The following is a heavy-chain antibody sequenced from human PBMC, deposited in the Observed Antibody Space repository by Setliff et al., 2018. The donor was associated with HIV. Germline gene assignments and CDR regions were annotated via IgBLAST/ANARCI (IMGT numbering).Heavy chain of an antibody. V-gene: IGHV3-48*01. CDR3: ARAGVVEGYYYYYYMDV. CDR2: ISGLGGGTI. Sequence: GESLKISCATSGFTFDSYSIIWVRQAPGKGLEWVSYISGLGGGTIYYADSVRGRFTISRDDAEKSVYLQMNSLRAEDTAVYYCARAGVVEGYYYYYYMDVWGKGTTVTV. CDR1: GFTFDSYS. D-gene: IGHD2-15*01. J-gene: IGHJ6*03.